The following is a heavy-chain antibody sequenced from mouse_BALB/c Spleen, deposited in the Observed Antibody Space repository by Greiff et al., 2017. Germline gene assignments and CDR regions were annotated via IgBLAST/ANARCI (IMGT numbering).Heavy chain of an antibody. D-gene: IGHD2-3*01. CDR1: GFTFSSYA. J-gene: IGHJ2*01. CDR2: ISSGGSYT. CDR3: ARHGLLLDY. V-gene: IGHV5-9-4*01. Sequence: EVMLVESGGGLVKPGGSLKLSCAASGFTFSSYAMSWVRQSPEKRLEWVAEISSGGSYTYYPDTVTGRFTISRDYAKNTLYLEMSSLRSEDTAMYYCARHGLLLDYWGQGTTLTVSS.